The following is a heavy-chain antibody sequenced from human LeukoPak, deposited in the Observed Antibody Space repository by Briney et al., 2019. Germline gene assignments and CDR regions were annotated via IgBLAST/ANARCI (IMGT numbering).Heavy chain of an antibody. D-gene: IGHD2-2*01. CDR2: IYYSGST. V-gene: IGHV4-39*01. CDR3: ARQLVVVEPTEFDY. Sequence: SETLSLTCTVSGGSISSSSYYWGWIRQSPGKGLEWIGSIYYSGSTYYNPSLKSRVTISVDTSKNKFSLKLSSVTAADTAVYYCARQLVVVEPTEFDYWGQGTLVTVSS. J-gene: IGHJ4*02. CDR1: GGSISSSSYY.